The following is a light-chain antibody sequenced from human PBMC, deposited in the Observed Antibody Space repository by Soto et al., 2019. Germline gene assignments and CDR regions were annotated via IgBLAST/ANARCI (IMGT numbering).Light chain of an antibody. CDR2: INN. CDR1: SSNIGSNL. CDR3: AAWDDSLNSVV. Sequence: QSVLTQPPSASGTPGQRVTISCSGSSSNIGSNLVNWYQQLPGTAPKLVIYINNQRPSGVPDRFSGSKSGTSASLAISGLQSEDEADYYCAAWDDSLNSVVFGGGTKVTVL. V-gene: IGLV1-44*01. J-gene: IGLJ2*01.